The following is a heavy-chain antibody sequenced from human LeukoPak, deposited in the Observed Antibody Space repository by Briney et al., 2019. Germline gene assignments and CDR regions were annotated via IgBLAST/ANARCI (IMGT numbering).Heavy chain of an antibody. D-gene: IGHD6-19*01. V-gene: IGHV4-39*01. CDR1: GVSISSSSYF. J-gene: IGHJ4*02. Sequence: SETLSLTCTVSGVSISSSSYFWGWIRQPPGKGLEWIGNIFSRGSTYYNPSLKSRVTISIDTSKNQFSLKLSSVTAADTAVYFCARVVVAVPNPIDCWGQGTLVTVSS. CDR2: IFSRGST. CDR3: ARVVVAVPNPIDC.